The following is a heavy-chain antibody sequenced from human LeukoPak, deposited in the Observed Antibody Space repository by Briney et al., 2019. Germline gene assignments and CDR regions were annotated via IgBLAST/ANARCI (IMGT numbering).Heavy chain of an antibody. Sequence: SETLSLTCTVSGYSISSGYYWGWIRQPPGKGLEWIGSIYHSGSTYYNPSLKSRVTISVDTSKNQFSLKLSSVTAADTAVYYCARGRYYGSGGRRGGNDYWGQGTLVTVSS. J-gene: IGHJ4*02. CDR3: ARGRYYGSGGRRGGNDY. V-gene: IGHV4-38-2*02. CDR2: IYHSGST. CDR1: GYSISSGYY. D-gene: IGHD3-10*01.